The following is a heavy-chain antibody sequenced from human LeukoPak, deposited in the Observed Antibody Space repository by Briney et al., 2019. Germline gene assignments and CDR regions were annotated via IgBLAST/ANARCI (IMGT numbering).Heavy chain of an antibody. Sequence: SVKVSCKASGGTFSSYAISWVRQAPGQGLEWMGGIIPIFGTANYAQKFQGRVTITADKSTSTAYMELSSLRSEDTAVYYCARKPLWSGDYYGMDVWGKGTTVTVSS. CDR1: GGTFSSYA. V-gene: IGHV1-69*06. CDR3: ARKPLWSGDYYGMDV. D-gene: IGHD3-10*01. CDR2: IIPIFGTA. J-gene: IGHJ6*04.